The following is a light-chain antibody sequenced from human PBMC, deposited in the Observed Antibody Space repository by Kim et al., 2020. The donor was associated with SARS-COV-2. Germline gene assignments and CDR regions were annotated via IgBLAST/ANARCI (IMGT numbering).Light chain of an antibody. CDR3: QAWDSSTWV. J-gene: IGLJ3*02. Sequence: VSPGQPASVTCSGDKLWDKYACWYQQKPGPSPVLVIYQDSKRPSGIPERFSGSNSGNTATLTISGTQAMDEADYYCQAWDSSTWVFGGGTKLTVL. CDR1: KLWDKY. V-gene: IGLV3-1*01. CDR2: QDS.